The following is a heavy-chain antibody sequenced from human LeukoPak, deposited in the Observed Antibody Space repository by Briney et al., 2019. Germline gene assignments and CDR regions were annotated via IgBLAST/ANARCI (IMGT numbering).Heavy chain of an antibody. CDR3: ANPLLYDSSPLEDY. CDR2: ISYDGSTK. V-gene: IGHV3-30*18. Sequence: GGSLRHSCAASGFTFSSYGMHWVRQAPGKGLEWVSVISYDGSTKYYADSVKGRFTISRDNSKNTLYLQMDSLRAEDTAVYYCANPLLYDSSPLEDYWGQGTLVTVSS. CDR1: GFTFSSYG. D-gene: IGHD3-22*01. J-gene: IGHJ4*02.